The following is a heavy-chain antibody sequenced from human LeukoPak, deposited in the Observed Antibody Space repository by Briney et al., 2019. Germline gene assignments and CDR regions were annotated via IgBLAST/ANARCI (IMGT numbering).Heavy chain of an antibody. D-gene: IGHD2-21*01. Sequence: ASVKVSCKASGGTFSSYAISWVRQAPGQGLEWMGGIIPIFGTANYAQKFQGRVTITTDESTSTAYMELRSLRSDDTAVYYCARGGDIPGAFDIWGQGTMVTVSS. V-gene: IGHV1-69*05. J-gene: IGHJ3*02. CDR2: IIPIFGTA. CDR1: GGTFSSYA. CDR3: ARGGDIPGAFDI.